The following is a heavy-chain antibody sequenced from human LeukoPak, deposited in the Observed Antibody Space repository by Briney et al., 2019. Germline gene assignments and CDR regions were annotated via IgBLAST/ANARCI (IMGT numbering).Heavy chain of an antibody. J-gene: IGHJ6*03. CDR1: GYTFTGYY. V-gene: IGHV1-2*02. CDR2: INPNSGGT. D-gene: IGHD2-15*01. Sequence: ASVKVSCKASGYTFTGYYMHWVRQAPGQGLEWMGWINPNSGGTNYAQKFQGRVTMTRDTSISTAYMELSRLRSDDTAVYYCARTRPLHCSGGSCYSGYYYYMDVWGKGTTVTVSS. CDR3: ARTRPLHCSGGSCYSGYYYYMDV.